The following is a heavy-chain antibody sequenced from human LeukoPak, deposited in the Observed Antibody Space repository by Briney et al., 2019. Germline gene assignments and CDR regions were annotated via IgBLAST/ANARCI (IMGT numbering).Heavy chain of an antibody. V-gene: IGHV4-30-4*08. D-gene: IGHD1-26*01. Sequence: SQTLSLTCTVSGGSISSGDYHWSWIRQPPGKGLEWIGYIYYSGSTYYHPSLKSRVTISVDTSKNQCSLKLSSVTAADTAVYYCARTRWEGDAFDIWGQGTMVTVSS. CDR1: GGSISSGDYH. CDR3: ARTRWEGDAFDI. J-gene: IGHJ3*02. CDR2: IYYSGST.